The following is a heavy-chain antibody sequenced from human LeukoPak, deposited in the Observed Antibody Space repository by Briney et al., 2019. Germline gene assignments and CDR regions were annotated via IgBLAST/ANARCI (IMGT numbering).Heavy chain of an antibody. J-gene: IGHJ4*02. V-gene: IGHV3-7*01. CDR2: MRQDGGEI. D-gene: IGHD1-1*01. CDR1: GFTFNNYW. Sequence: GGSLRLSCVVSGFTFNNYWMSWVRQAPGKGLEWVATMRQDGGEIYYVDSVRGRFTISRDNAKNSLYLQMNSLRAEDTAMYYCARIMDLLGVHVDFWGQGTLVTVSS. CDR3: ARIMDLLGVHVDF.